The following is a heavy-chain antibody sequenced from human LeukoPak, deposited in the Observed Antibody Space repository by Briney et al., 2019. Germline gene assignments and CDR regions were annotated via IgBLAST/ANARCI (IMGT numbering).Heavy chain of an antibody. Sequence: ASVKVSCKASGYTFTSYGISWVRQAPGQGLEWMGIINPSGGSTSYAQKFQGRVTMTRDTSTSTVYMELSSLRSEDTAVYYCARERGPPGQQLPHLFYYYYGMVVWGQGTTVTVSS. D-gene: IGHD6-13*01. V-gene: IGHV1-46*01. J-gene: IGHJ6*02. CDR3: ARERGPPGQQLPHLFYYYYGMVV. CDR2: INPSGGST. CDR1: GYTFTSYG.